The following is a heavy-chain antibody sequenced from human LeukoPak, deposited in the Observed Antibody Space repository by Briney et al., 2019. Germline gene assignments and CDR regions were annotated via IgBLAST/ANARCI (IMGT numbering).Heavy chain of an antibody. CDR1: GGSFSGYY. V-gene: IGHV4-34*01. CDR3: ARDRRIAVAGTRYYYYGMDV. D-gene: IGHD6-19*01. CDR2: IDHSGST. Sequence: SETLSLTCAVYGGSFSGYYWSWIRQPPGKGLEWIGEIDHSGSTNYNPSLKSRVTISVDTSKNQFSLKLSSVTAADTAVYYCARDRRIAVAGTRYYYYGMDVWGKGTTVTVSS. J-gene: IGHJ6*04.